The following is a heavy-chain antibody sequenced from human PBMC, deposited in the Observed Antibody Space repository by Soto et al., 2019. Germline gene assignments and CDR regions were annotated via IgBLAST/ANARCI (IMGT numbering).Heavy chain of an antibody. Sequence: PSETLSLTCTVSGGSISSSSYYWGWIRQPPGKGLEWIGSIYYSGSTYYNPSLKSRVTISVDTSKNHFSLKLSSVTAADTAVYYCARLSGYDYERWFEPWGQGTLVTVPS. V-gene: IGHV4-39*01. CDR2: IYYSGST. D-gene: IGHD5-12*01. CDR3: ARLSGYDYERWFEP. CDR1: GGSISSSSYY. J-gene: IGHJ5*02.